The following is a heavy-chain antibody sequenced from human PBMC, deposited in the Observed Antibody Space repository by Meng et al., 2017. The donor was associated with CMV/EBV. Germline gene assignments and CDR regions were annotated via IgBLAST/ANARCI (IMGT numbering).Heavy chain of an antibody. D-gene: IGHD5-12*01. Sequence: GESLKISCAASGFTFSSYGMHWVRQAPGKGLEWVAVIWYDGSNKYYADSVKGRFTISRDNSKNTLYLQMNGLRAEDTAVYYCAKEAGRYSGYDFGSYYYYYGMDVWGQGTTVTVSS. CDR2: IWYDGSNK. CDR1: GFTFSSYG. J-gene: IGHJ6*02. V-gene: IGHV3-33*06. CDR3: AKEAGRYSGYDFGSYYYYYGMDV.